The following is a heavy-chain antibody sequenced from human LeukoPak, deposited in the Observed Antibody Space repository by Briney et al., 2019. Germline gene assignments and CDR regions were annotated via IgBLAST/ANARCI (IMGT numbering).Heavy chain of an antibody. CDR2: INYSGEN. CDR1: DGSISSNDYY. J-gene: IGHJ2*01. CDR3: ARQRDSGYWCFDL. D-gene: IGHD6-19*01. Sequence: PSETLSLTCTVSDGSISSNDYYWGWIRQPPGEGLEWIGSINYSGENYYNPSLKSRVTMSVDTSKNQFSLRLSSVTAADTADYYCARQRDSGYWCFDLWGRGTPVTVSS. V-gene: IGHV4-39*01.